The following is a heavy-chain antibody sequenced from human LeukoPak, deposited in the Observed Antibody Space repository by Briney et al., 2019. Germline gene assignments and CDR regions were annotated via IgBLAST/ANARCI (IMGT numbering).Heavy chain of an antibody. D-gene: IGHD3-10*01. V-gene: IGHV1-8*01. CDR1: GYTFTSYD. J-gene: IGHJ5*02. CDR2: MNPNSGNT. CDR3: ARGATMVRGVIPNWFDP. Sequence: ASEKVSCKASGYTFTSYDINWVRQATGQRLEWMGWMNPNSGNTGYVQKFQGRVTMTRNTSISTAYMELGSLRSEDTAVYYCARGATMVRGVIPNWFDPWGQGTLVTVSS.